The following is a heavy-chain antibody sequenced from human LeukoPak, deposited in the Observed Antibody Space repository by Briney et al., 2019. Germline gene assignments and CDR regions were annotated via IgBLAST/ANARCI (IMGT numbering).Heavy chain of an antibody. D-gene: IGHD1-20*01. Sequence: GESLKISCKGSGYSFTTYWIGWVRQMPEKGLEWMGIIYPGDSDARYSPSFQGQVTISADKSISTAYLQWSSLKASDTAMYYCARRTIAGTIGLYYFDHRGQGTLVTVSS. J-gene: IGHJ4*02. V-gene: IGHV5-51*01. CDR1: GYSFTTYW. CDR2: IYPGDSDA. CDR3: ARRTIAGTIGLYYFDH.